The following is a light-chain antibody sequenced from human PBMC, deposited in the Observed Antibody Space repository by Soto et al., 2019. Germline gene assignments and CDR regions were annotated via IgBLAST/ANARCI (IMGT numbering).Light chain of an antibody. CDR3: CSFAGTGTFGGYV. Sequence: QSALAQPAYVSGSPGQSVTISCTGTTSDVGSYHLVSWYQQHPGKAPKLMIYEGTKRPSGVSNRFSGSKSGITASLTISGLQPEDEADYYCCSFAGTGTFGGYVFGTGTKLTVL. J-gene: IGLJ1*01. V-gene: IGLV2-23*03. CDR1: TSDVGSYHL. CDR2: EGT.